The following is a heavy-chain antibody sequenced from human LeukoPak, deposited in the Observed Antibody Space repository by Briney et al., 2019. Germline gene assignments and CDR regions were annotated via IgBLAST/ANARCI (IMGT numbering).Heavy chain of an antibody. CDR1: GFTFSIYW. CDR3: ARDEDWSGYYGAFDI. Sequence: GGSLRLSCAASGFTFSIYWMHWVRHAPGKGLVWVSRINSDGSSTSYADSVKGRFTIYRDNAKNTLYLQMNSLRAEDTAVYYCARDEDWSGYYGAFDIWGQGTMVTVSS. V-gene: IGHV3-74*01. J-gene: IGHJ3*02. CDR2: INSDGSST. D-gene: IGHD3-3*01.